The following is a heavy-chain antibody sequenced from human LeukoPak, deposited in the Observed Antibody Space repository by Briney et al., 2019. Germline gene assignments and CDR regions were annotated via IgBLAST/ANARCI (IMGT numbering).Heavy chain of an antibody. J-gene: IGHJ4*02. Sequence: SETLSLTCTVSGASTSSSFWSWIRQSPGRGLEWIGYINYRGETSQNPSLESRVSMSVDTSKNQISLQLTSVTAADTAVYYCARAYYYGSGSYGLDYWGQGTLVTVSS. CDR3: ARAYYYGSGSYGLDY. CDR2: INYRGET. D-gene: IGHD3-10*01. CDR1: GASTSSSF. V-gene: IGHV4-59*08.